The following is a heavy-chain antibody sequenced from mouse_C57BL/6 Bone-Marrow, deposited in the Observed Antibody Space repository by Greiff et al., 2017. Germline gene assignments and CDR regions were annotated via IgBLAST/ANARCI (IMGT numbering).Heavy chain of an antibody. Sequence: EVKLQESGAELVQPGASVKLSCTASGFNIKDYYMHWVKQRTEQGLEWIGRIDPEDGETTYAPKFQGKATITADPSSNTAYLQLSSLTSEDTAVYYCALFIATPFDYGGQGTTLTVSS. CDR2: IDPEDGET. D-gene: IGHD1-1*01. V-gene: IGHV14-2*01. J-gene: IGHJ2*01. CDR3: ALFIATPFDY. CDR1: GFNIKDYY.